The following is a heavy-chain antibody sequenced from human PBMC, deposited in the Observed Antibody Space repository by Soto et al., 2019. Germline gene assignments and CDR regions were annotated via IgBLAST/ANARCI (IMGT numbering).Heavy chain of an antibody. V-gene: IGHV1-69*12. D-gene: IGHD6-13*01. CDR3: ARVSRIAAAGAEYCQH. CDR2: IIPIFGTA. Sequence: QVQLVQSGAEVKKPGSSVKLSCKASGGTFSSYAISWVRQAPGPGLEWMGGIIPIFGTANYAQKLQGRVTITAGESTSTAYRELSSLRSEDTAVYYCARVSRIAAAGAEYCQHWGQGTLVTVSS. CDR1: GGTFSSYA. J-gene: IGHJ1*01.